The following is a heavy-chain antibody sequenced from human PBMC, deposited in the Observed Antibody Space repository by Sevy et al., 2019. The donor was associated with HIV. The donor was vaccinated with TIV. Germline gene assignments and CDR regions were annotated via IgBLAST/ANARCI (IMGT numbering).Heavy chain of an antibody. Sequence: GGSLRLSCEAFGFTFRTYWMTWVRQAPGKGLEWVANIKRDGSEQNYVDSVKDRFTISRDNAKNSLYLQMSSLRVEDTAVYYCARDRTSCSGTCYDAFDIWGQGTMVTVSS. CDR2: IKRDGSEQ. CDR1: GFTFRTYW. J-gene: IGHJ3*02. D-gene: IGHD2-15*01. V-gene: IGHV3-7*01. CDR3: ARDRTSCSGTCYDAFDI.